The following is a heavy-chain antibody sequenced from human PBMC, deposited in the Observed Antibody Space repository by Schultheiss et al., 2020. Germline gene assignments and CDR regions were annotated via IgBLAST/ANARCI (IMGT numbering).Heavy chain of an antibody. J-gene: IGHJ1*01. CDR3: ARGTLGSSSWQYFQH. CDR2: IKQDGSEK. V-gene: IGHV3-7*03. Sequence: GGSLRLSCAASGFTFSTYWMSWVRQAPGKGLEWVAHIKQDGSEKYYVDSVKGRFTISRDNAKNSLYLQMNSLRAEDTALYYCARGTLGSSSWQYFQHWGQGTLVTGSS. D-gene: IGHD6-13*01. CDR1: GFTFSTYW.